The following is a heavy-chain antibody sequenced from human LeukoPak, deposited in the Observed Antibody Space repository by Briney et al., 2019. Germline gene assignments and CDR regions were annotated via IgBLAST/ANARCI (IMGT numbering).Heavy chain of an antibody. CDR3: ARGYYGSGNYLYFFDY. Sequence: GESLKISCKGSGYSFTSYWIGWVRQMPGKGLEWMGIIYPDDSDSRYSPSIQGQVTMSADKSSSTAYLQWSSLKASDTAMYYCARGYYGSGNYLYFFDYWGQGTLVTVSP. CDR1: GYSFTSYW. CDR2: IYPDDSDS. V-gene: IGHV5-51*01. D-gene: IGHD3-10*01. J-gene: IGHJ4*02.